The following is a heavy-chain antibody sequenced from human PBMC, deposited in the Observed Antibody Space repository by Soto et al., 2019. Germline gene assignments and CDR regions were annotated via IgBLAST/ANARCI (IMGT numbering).Heavy chain of an antibody. J-gene: IGHJ5*02. V-gene: IGHV3-23*01. CDR3: SKWSGFGDA. Sequence: EVQLTESGGGLVQPGGSLRLSCAASGFTFSGYSMTWVRQAPGKGLEWVSGISDSGGNTWYADSVKGRFTISRDNSKNTLFLQMNSLRAEDTAVYFCSKWSGFGDAWGQGTLVTVSS. CDR2: ISDSGGNT. D-gene: IGHD3-10*01. CDR1: GFTFSGYS.